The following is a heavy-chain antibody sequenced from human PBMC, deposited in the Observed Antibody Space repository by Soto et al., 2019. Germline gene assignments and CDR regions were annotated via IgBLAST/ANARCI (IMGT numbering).Heavy chain of an antibody. D-gene: IGHD2-8*02. Sequence: LSVTTSLNSSPSCGTAGTCYCRWLRQSPGKGLEWLGYISHLETPYYNPSFKSRLSLSIDRTRNQFSLSLSSMTAADKAVYYCARGGVYDSVDGWG. V-gene: IGHV4-59*04. CDR1: CGTAGTCY. CDR3: ARGGVYDSVDG. CDR2: ISHLETP. J-gene: IGHJ1*01.